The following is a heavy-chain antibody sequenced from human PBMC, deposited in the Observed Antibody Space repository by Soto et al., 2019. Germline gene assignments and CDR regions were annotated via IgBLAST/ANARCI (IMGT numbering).Heavy chain of an antibody. J-gene: IGHJ3*02. V-gene: IGHV1-18*01. CDR2: ISAYNGNT. Sequence: QVQLVQSGAEVKKPGASVKVSCKASGYTFTSYGISWVRQAPGQGLEWMGWISAYNGNTNYAQKLQGRXXMXTXXSTSTAYMELRSLRSDDTAVYYCARGALYDDAFDIWGQGTMVTVSS. CDR1: GYTFTSYG. D-gene: IGHD2-2*02. CDR3: ARGALYDDAFDI.